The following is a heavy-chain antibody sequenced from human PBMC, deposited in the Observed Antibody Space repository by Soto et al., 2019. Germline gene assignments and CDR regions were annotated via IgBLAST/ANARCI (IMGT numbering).Heavy chain of an antibody. D-gene: IGHD6-6*01. J-gene: IGHJ5*02. Sequence: PGGSLRLSCAASGFTFSSYSMSWVRQAPGKGLEWVSYIRSSGSIIYYADSVKGRFTISRDNAKNSLYLQMNSLRAEDTAVYYCARSIAARLNWFDPWGQGTLVTVSS. CDR3: ARSIAARLNWFDP. V-gene: IGHV3-48*04. CDR1: GFTFSSYS. CDR2: IRSSGSII.